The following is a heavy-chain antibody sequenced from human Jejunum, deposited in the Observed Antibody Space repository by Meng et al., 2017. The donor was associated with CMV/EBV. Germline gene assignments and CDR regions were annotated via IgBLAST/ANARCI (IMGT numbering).Heavy chain of an antibody. J-gene: IGHJ5*02. CDR3: ARSYGSGSSRFDP. CDR2: IKHGGST. CDR1: GGSFSGYY. Sequence: AVPGGSFSGYYWTWIRQSPGKGLEWIGEIKHGGSTKYNPSLKSRVTMLVDTSKKQVSLKVTSMTAADTALYYCARSYGSGSSRFDPWGQGTLVTVSS. V-gene: IGHV4-34*01. D-gene: IGHD3-10*01.